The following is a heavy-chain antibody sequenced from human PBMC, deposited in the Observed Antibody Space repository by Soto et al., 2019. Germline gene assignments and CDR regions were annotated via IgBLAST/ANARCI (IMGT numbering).Heavy chain of an antibody. CDR1: GGTFSSYA. Sequence: QVQLVQSGAEVKKPGSSVKVSCKASGGTFSSYAISWVRQAPGQGLEWMGGIIPIFGTANYAQKFQGRVTISAEEPTSTADMEVGSLGSEETAVYYWAGGGYDSSGYYPYYYYYYGMDVWGQGTTVTVSS. J-gene: IGHJ6*02. CDR2: IIPIFGTA. CDR3: AGGGYDSSGYYPYYYYYYGMDV. V-gene: IGHV1-69*01. D-gene: IGHD3-22*01.